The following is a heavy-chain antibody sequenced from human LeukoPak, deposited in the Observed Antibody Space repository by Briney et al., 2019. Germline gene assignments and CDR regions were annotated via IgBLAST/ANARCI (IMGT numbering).Heavy chain of an antibody. CDR1: GFPFTDYA. CDR3: GRDPNGDYVGAFEF. D-gene: IGHD4-17*01. CDR2: IKGNGGGS. J-gene: IGHJ3*01. V-gene: IGHV3-23*01. Sequence: GGSLRLSCEASGFPFTDYAMTWVRQAPGRGLEWVSSIKGNGGGSSYADSVKGRFTTTRDNSKSTLYLQMSSLRAGDTAVYFCGRDPNGDYVGAFEFWGQGTLVTVSS.